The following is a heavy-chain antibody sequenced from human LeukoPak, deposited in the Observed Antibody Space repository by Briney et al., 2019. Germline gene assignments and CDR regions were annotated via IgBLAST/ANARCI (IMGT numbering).Heavy chain of an antibody. CDR1: GGSISNYY. J-gene: IGHJ3*02. Sequence: SETLSLTCTVSGGSISNYYWSWIRQPPGKGLEWIGYIYYSGSTNYNPSLRSRVTISVDTSKNQFSLKLSSVTAADTAVYYCATWGVVVTDAFDIWGQGSMVTVSS. D-gene: IGHD3-22*01. CDR2: IYYSGST. V-gene: IGHV4-59*01. CDR3: ATWGVVVTDAFDI.